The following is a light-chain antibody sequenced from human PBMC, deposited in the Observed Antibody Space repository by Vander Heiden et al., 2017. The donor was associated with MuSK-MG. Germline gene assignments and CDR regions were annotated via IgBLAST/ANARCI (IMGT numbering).Light chain of an antibody. Sequence: QSALPPPASVSGSPGQSLPISSTATRRYLGGYNYVSWYQQHPGKAPKLMIYDVSNRPSGVSNRFSGSKSGNTASLTISGLQAEDEADYYCSSYTSSSTPVVFGGGTKLTVL. CDR2: DVS. V-gene: IGLV2-14*01. CDR3: SSYTSSSTPVV. J-gene: IGLJ2*01. CDR1: RRYLGGYNY.